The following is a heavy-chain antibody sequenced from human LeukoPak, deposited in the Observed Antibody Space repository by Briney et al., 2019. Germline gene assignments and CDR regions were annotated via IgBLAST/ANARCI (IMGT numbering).Heavy chain of an antibody. V-gene: IGHV3-23*01. D-gene: IGHD6-19*01. CDR3: AKVSSGWYGGYFQH. CDR1: GFTFSSYA. Sequence: GRSLRLSCAASGFTFSSYAMSWVRQAPGKGLEWVSAISGSGGSTYYADSVKGRFTISRDNSKNTLYLQMNSLRAEDTAVYYCAKVSSGWYGGYFQHWGQGTLVTVSS. CDR2: ISGSGGST. J-gene: IGHJ1*01.